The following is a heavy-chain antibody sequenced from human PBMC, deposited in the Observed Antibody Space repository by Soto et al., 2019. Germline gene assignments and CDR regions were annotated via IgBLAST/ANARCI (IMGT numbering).Heavy chain of an antibody. Sequence: GGSLRLSCAASGFTFSSYVMHWIRQPPGRGLDWVSAISGTGGNTYFADSVEGRFVISRDNSKNTLYLQMNSLRAEDTAVYYCAKVRIDHYNGFDAWGQGTTVTVSS. CDR1: GFTFSSYV. V-gene: IGHV3-23*01. CDR2: ISGTGGNT. J-gene: IGHJ6*02. CDR3: AKVRIDHYNGFDA. D-gene: IGHD2-8*01.